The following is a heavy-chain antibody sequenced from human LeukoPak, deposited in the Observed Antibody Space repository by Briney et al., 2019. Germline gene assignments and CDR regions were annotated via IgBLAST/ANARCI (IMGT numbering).Heavy chain of an antibody. CDR2: VFYNGRT. Sequence: SETLSLTCTVSGGSLTGYYWSWIRQPPGKGLEWIGYVFYNGRTLYNPSLRSRVTISVDTSMTQFSLKLTSVTAADTAEYYCARHIAVSYDAFDLWGRGTMVSVSS. CDR3: ARHIAVSYDAFDL. V-gene: IGHV4-59*08. CDR1: GGSLTGYY. D-gene: IGHD6-19*01. J-gene: IGHJ3*01.